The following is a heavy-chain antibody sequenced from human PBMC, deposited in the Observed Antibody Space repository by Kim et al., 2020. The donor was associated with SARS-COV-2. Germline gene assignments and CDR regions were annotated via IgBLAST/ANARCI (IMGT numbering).Heavy chain of an antibody. D-gene: IGHD6-13*01. CDR3: ARVREGGSSWYYFDY. J-gene: IGHJ4*02. V-gene: IGHV3-11*05. Sequence: ADSGEGRITISPDNAKNSLYLQMNSLRAEETAVYYCARVREGGSSWYYFDYWGQGTLVTVSS.